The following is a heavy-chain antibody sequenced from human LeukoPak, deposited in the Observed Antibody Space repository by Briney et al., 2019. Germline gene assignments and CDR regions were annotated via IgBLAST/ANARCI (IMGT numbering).Heavy chain of an antibody. CDR1: GGSISGYY. D-gene: IGHD3-9*01. V-gene: IGHV4-59*01. J-gene: IGHJ3*02. Sequence: SETLSLTCTVSGGSISGYYWSWIRQPPGKGLEWIGYIYYSGSTNYNPSLKSRVTISVDTSKNQFSLKLSSVTAADTAVYYCARVGVRYFDWWAFDIWGQGTMVTVSS. CDR3: ARVGVRYFDWWAFDI. CDR2: IYYSGST.